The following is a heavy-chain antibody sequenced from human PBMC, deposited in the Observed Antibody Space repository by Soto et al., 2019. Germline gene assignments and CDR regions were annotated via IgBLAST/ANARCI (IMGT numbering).Heavy chain of an antibody. CDR2: LNPSGGSP. CDR3: ARADGGFGEVFIPPRSRVDY. V-gene: IGHV1-46*03. D-gene: IGHD3-10*01. J-gene: IGHJ4*02. CDR1: GYTFTSYY. Sequence: QVQLVQSGAEVKKPGASVKVSCKASGYTFTSYYMHCVRQAPGQGLECRGILNPSGGSPSSAQKFLGSVTMTRATSMRPGYLELSCLRSEDTSVYYCARADGGFGEVFIPPRSRVDYGGQGTLVTV.